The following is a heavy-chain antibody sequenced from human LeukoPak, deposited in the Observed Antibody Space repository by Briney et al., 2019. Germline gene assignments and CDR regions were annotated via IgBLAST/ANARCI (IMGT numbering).Heavy chain of an antibody. CDR3: ARSSSGYYYTLIDY. V-gene: IGHV3-7*01. CDR2: INQDGSEK. D-gene: IGHD3-22*01. CDR1: GFTFSSYA. Sequence: GRSLRLSCAASGFTFSSYAMHWVRQAPGKGLEWVANINQDGSEKYYVDSVKGRFTISRDDAKNSLYLQMNSLRAEDTAVYYCARSSSGYYYTLIDYWGQGTLVTVSS. J-gene: IGHJ4*02.